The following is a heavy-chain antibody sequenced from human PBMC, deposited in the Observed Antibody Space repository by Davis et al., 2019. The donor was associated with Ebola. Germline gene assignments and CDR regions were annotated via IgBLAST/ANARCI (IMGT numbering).Heavy chain of an antibody. CDR1: GGSISSYY. V-gene: IGHV4-59*01. CDR3: ARDYPYYYDSSGYYGDAFDI. Sequence: SETLSLTCTVSGGSISSYYWSWIRQPPGKGLEWIGYIYYSGSTNYNPSLKSRVTISVDTSKNQFSLKLRSVTAADTAVYYCARDYPYYYDSSGYYGDAFDIWGQGTMVTVSS. CDR2: IYYSGST. J-gene: IGHJ3*02. D-gene: IGHD3-22*01.